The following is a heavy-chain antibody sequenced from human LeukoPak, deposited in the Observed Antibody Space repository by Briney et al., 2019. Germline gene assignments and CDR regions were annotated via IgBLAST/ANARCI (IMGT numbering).Heavy chain of an antibody. CDR1: GYTLTELS. V-gene: IGHV1-24*01. CDR3: ATPKGLWSGHYYYYGMDV. CDR2: FDPEDGET. D-gene: IGHD3-3*01. J-gene: IGHJ6*02. Sequence: ASVKVSCKVSGYTLTELSMLWVRQAPGKGLEWMGGFDPEDGETIYAQKFQGRVTMTEDTSTDTAYMELSSLRSEDTAVYYCATPKGLWSGHYYYYGMDVWGQGTTVTVSS.